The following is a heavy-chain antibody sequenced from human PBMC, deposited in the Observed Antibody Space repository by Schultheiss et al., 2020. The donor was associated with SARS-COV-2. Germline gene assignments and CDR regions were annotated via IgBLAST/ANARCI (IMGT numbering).Heavy chain of an antibody. CDR2: LSYSGIT. J-gene: IGHJ4*02. CDR1: GGSIASYY. CDR3: ARVAYGDYGSV. D-gene: IGHD4-17*01. Sequence: SETLSLTCTVSGGSIASYYWTWIRQSPGKGLEWIGSLSYSGITNYNPSLKSRVTISVDTSKNQFSLKLSSVTAADTAVYYCARVAYGDYGSVWGQGTLVTVSS. V-gene: IGHV4-59*01.